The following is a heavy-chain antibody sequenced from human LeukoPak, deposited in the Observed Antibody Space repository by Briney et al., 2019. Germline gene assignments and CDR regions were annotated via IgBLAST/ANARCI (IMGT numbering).Heavy chain of an antibody. CDR2: INHSGST. Sequence: INHSGSTNYNPSLKSRVTISVDTSKNQFSLKLSSVTAADTAVYYCARVRGSGWYFWFDPWGQGTLVTVSS. J-gene: IGHJ5*02. V-gene: IGHV4-34*01. CDR3: ARVRGSGWYFWFDP. D-gene: IGHD6-19*01.